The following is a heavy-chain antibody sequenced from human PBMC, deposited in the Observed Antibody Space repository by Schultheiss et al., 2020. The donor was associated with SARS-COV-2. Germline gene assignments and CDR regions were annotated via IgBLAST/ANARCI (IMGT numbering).Heavy chain of an antibody. Sequence: GESLKISCAASGFTFSSYWMHWVRQAPGKGLEWVAVISYDGSNKYYADSVKGRFTISRDNSKNTLYLQMNSLRAEDTAVYYCARELDDILTGYLYGMDVWGQGTTVTVSS. CDR3: ARELDDILTGYLYGMDV. V-gene: IGHV3-30*03. CDR2: ISYDGSNK. CDR1: GFTFSSYW. J-gene: IGHJ6*02. D-gene: IGHD3-9*01.